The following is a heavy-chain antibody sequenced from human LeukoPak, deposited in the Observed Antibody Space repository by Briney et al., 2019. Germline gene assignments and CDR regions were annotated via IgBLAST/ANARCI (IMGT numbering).Heavy chain of an antibody. CDR1: GFTVSSNY. CDR3: ARGYCCTTKCYHIDY. Sequence: PGGSLRLSCAASGFTVSSNYMSWVRRAPGKGLEWVSVLYSGGSTYYADSVKGRFTISRDNSKNTVYLQMDALRAEDTAVYYCARGYCCTTKCYHIDYWGRGTLVTVSS. V-gene: IGHV3-53*01. D-gene: IGHD2-2*01. J-gene: IGHJ4*02. CDR2: LYSGGST.